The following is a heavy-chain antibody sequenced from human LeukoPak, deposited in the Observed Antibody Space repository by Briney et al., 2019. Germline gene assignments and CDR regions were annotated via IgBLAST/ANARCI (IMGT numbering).Heavy chain of an antibody. CDR1: GYTFTGYY. CDR2: INPNSGGT. J-gene: IGHJ4*02. CDR3: ARDSSQLVQDLDY. Sequence: ASVKVSCKASGYTFTGYYMHWVRQAPGQGLEWMGWINPNSGGTNYAQKFQGRVTMTRGTSISTAYMELSRLRSDDTAVYHCARDSSQLVQDLDYWGQGTLVTVSS. D-gene: IGHD6-13*01. V-gene: IGHV1-2*02.